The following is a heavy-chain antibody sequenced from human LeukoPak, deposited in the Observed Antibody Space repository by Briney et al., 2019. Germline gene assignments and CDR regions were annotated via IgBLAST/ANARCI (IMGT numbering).Heavy chain of an antibody. Sequence: ASVKVSCKASGYTFTSYGINWVRQATGQGLEWMGWMNPNSGNTGYAQKFQGRVAMTRNTSISTAYMELSSLRSEDTAVYYCARGPPLYYYYGMDVWGQGTTVTVSS. CDR2: MNPNSGNT. CDR3: ARGPPLYYYYGMDV. CDR1: GYTFTSYG. V-gene: IGHV1-8*02. J-gene: IGHJ6*02.